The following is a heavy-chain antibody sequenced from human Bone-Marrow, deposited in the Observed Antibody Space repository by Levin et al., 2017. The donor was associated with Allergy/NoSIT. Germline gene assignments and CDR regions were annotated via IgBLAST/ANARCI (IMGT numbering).Heavy chain of an antibody. Sequence: GGSLRLSCAASGFTFSDYWMSWVRQFPGKGLNWVANIKGDGSNKDYVDSVKGRFTISRDNAKSSLYLQMDSLRAEDTAIYYCARFSRSNSENYWGQGTLVTVSS. CDR3: ARFSRSNSENY. CDR1: GFTFSDYW. J-gene: IGHJ4*02. CDR2: IKGDGSNK. V-gene: IGHV3-7*01. D-gene: IGHD2-21*01.